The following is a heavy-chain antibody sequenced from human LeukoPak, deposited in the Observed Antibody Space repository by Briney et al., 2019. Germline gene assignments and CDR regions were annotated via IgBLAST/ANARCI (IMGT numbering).Heavy chain of an antibody. D-gene: IGHD5-18*01. CDR1: GITGYS. V-gene: IGHV3-21*04. Sequence: GGSLRLSCAASGITGYSMHWVRQAPGKGLEWVSTIFPSSVEIHYADSVKGRFTISRDNSRSTLSLQMDSLRAEDTATYYCATYRQIQVPFEFWGQGTLVTVSS. CDR3: ATYRQIQVPFEF. J-gene: IGHJ4*02. CDR2: IFPSSVEI.